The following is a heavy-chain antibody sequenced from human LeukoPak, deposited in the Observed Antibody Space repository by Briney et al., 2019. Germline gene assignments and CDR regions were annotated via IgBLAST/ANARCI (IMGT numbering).Heavy chain of an antibody. V-gene: IGHV4-59*01. CDR3: ARDRFTLRLRPTPGWFDP. Sequence: PSETLSLTCTVSGGSISSYYWSWIRQPPGKGLEWIGYIYYSGSTNYNPSLKSRVTISVDTSKNQFSLKLSSVTAADTAVYYCARDRFTLRLRPTPGWFDPWGQGTLVTVSS. CDR1: GGSISSYY. J-gene: IGHJ5*02. D-gene: IGHD4-17*01. CDR2: IYYSGST.